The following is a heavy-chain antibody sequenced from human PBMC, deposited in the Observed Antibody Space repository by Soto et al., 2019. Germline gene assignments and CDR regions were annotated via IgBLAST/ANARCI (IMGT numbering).Heavy chain of an antibody. CDR3: ARGDIVLVPASEGNWFDP. CDR2: INPDAGAT. D-gene: IGHD2-2*01. V-gene: IGHV1-46*01. CDR1: AYSFTTYH. J-gene: IGHJ5*02. Sequence: ASVKVSCKASAYSFTTYHIHWVRQAPGQGLEWMGLINPDAGATNYAQRVQGRLRLTRDTATNTVYMGLRSLRFDDTAVYYCARGDIVLVPASEGNWFDPWGQGTLVTVSS.